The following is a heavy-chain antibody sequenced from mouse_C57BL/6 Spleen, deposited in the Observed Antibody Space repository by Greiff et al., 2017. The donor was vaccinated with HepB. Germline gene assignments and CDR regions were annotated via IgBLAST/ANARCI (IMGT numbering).Heavy chain of an antibody. CDR3: ARALPYDYDGGFAY. J-gene: IGHJ3*01. V-gene: IGHV1-55*01. CDR2: IYPGSGST. D-gene: IGHD2-4*01. Sequence: VQLQQPGAELVKPGASVKTSCKASGYTFTSYWITWVKQRPGQGLEWIGDIYPGSGSTNYNEKFKSKATLTVDTSSSTAYMQLSSLTSEDSAVYYCARALPYDYDGGFAYWGQGTLVTVSA. CDR1: GYTFTSYW.